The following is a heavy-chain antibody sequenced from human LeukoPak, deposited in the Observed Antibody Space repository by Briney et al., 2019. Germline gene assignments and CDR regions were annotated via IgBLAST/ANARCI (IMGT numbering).Heavy chain of an antibody. D-gene: IGHD3-22*01. J-gene: IGHJ3*02. CDR3: ARAPPYYYDSSGYPLGAFDI. V-gene: IGHV4-59*01. CDR2: IYYSGST. CDR1: GGSISSYY. Sequence: SETLSLTCTVSGGSISSYYWSWIRQPPRKGLEWIGHIYYSGSTNYNPSLKSRVTISVDTSKNQFSLKLSSVTAADTAVYYCARAPPYYYDSSGYPLGAFDIWGQGTMVTVSS.